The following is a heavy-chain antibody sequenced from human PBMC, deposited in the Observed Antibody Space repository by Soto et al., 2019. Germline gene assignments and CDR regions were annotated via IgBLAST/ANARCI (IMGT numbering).Heavy chain of an antibody. CDR2: ISYDGSNK. CDR3: AKGVPLDY. CDR1: GFTFSSYG. Sequence: RLSCAASGFTFSSYGMHWVRQAPGRGLEWVAVISYDGSNKYYADSVKGRFTISRDNSKNTLYLQMNSLRAEDTAVYYCAKGVPLDYWGQGTLVTVSS. V-gene: IGHV3-30*18. J-gene: IGHJ4*02.